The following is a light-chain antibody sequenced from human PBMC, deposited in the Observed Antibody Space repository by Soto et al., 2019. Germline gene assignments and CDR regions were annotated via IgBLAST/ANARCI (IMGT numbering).Light chain of an antibody. J-gene: IGKJ3*01. Sequence: DIQMTQSPSSLSASVGDRVTITCRASQGISNYLAGYQQKPGKVPTLLIYAASTLQLGVPSRFSGSGSGTDFTLTISSLQPEDVATYYCQKPNSAPFTFGPGTKVDIK. CDR3: QKPNSAPFT. CDR1: QGISNY. V-gene: IGKV1-27*01. CDR2: AAS.